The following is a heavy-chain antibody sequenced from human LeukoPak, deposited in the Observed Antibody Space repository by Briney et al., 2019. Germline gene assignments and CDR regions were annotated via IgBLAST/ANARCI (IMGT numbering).Heavy chain of an antibody. V-gene: IGHV3-33*06. CDR3: AKGSSSSRPYYFDY. D-gene: IGHD6-13*01. CDR1: GFPFSGYG. J-gene: IGHJ4*02. Sequence: GGSLRLSCAASGFPFSGYGMHWVRQAPGKGLEWVAVAYGDGSSQYYADSVKGRFSISKDISKNTLSLQMNSLRAEDTAVYYCAKGSSSSRPYYFDYWGQGTLVTVSS. CDR2: AYGDGSSQ.